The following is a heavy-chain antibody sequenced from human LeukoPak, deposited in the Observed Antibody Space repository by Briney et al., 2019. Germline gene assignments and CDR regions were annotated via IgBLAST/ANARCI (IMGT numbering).Heavy chain of an antibody. V-gene: IGHV4-59*01. CDR3: ARGPIMVFGVVRGWFDP. CDR1: GGSISSYY. D-gene: IGHD3-3*01. CDR2: IYYSGST. J-gene: IGHJ5*02. Sequence: SETLSLTCTVSGGSISSYYWSWIRQPPGTGLERIGYIYYSGSTNYNPSLKSRVTISVDTSKNQFYLKLSSVTAADTAGYYCARGPIMVFGVVRGWFDPWGQGTLVTVSS.